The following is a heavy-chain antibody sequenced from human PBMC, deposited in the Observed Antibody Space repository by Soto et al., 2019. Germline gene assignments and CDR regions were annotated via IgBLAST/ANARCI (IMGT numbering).Heavy chain of an antibody. CDR2: ISWNGGSI. CDR3: AKGGGDRNYWYFDL. Sequence: EVQLVESGGGLVQPGRSLRLSCAASGFTFDDYAMHWVRQAPGNGLEWVSGISWNGGSIGYADSVKSRFTISRDNAKNSLYLQMNSLRAEDTALYYCAKGGGDRNYWYFDLWGRGTLVTVSS. CDR1: GFTFDDYA. J-gene: IGHJ2*01. D-gene: IGHD4-17*01. V-gene: IGHV3-9*01.